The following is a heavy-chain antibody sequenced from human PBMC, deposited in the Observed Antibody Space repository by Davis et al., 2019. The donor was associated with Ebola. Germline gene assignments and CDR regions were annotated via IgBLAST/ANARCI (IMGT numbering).Heavy chain of an antibody. CDR1: GYSIGSGYH. J-gene: IGHJ6*02. D-gene: IGHD4-23*01. V-gene: IGHV4-4*07. Sequence: PSETLSLTCAVSGYSIGSGYHWGWIRQPAGEGLQWIGRLYASVTANYHPSLKSRVTMSIDTSKKQFSLNLTSVTAADTAMYYCAREGTNSQGRGLDVWGQGTTVTVSS. CDR3: AREGTNSQGRGLDV. CDR2: LYASVTA.